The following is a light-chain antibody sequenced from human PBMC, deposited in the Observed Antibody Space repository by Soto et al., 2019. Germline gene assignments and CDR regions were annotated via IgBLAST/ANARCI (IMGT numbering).Light chain of an antibody. Sequence: EIVLTQSPGTLSLSPGERATLSCRASQSVRSSYLAWYQQKLGQAPRLLIYGVSNRATGIPDRFSGSGSGTDFTLNISRLESEEFAVYYCQQYGTSPRTFGQGTKVEIK. V-gene: IGKV3-20*01. CDR1: QSVRSSY. CDR3: QQYGTSPRT. J-gene: IGKJ1*01. CDR2: GVS.